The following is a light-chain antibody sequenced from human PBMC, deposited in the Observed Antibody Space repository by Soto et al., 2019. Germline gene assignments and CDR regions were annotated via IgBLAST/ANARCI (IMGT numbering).Light chain of an antibody. Sequence: QSVLTQPASVSGSPGQSITISCTGTSSDVGSYNLVSWYQQHPGKAPQLIIYEGSKRPSGFSNRFSGSKSGNTASLTISGLQADDEADYYCCSYAGTSTWVFGGGTKLTVL. CDR1: SSDVGSYNL. V-gene: IGLV2-23*01. CDR2: EGS. CDR3: CSYAGTSTWV. J-gene: IGLJ2*01.